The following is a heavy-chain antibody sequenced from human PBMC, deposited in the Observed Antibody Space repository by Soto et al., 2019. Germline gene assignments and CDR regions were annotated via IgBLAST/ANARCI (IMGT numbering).Heavy chain of an antibody. D-gene: IGHD4-17*01. CDR1: GFIVSSTY. CDR2: IYSGGTT. V-gene: IGHV3-53*01. Sequence: EVQLLESGGDLIQPGGSLRLSCVASGFIVSSTYMTWVRQAPGKGLEWVSVIYSGGTTYYTDSVKGRFTISRDNSKNTLYLQMNSLRAEDTAVYYCARRVYGDYWGLGTLVTVSS. CDR3: ARRVYGDY. J-gene: IGHJ4*02.